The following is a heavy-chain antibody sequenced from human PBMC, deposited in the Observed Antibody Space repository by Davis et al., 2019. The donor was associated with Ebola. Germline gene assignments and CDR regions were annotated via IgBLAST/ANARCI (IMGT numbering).Heavy chain of an antibody. V-gene: IGHV4-59*01. CDR1: GGSISSYY. CDR3: ARGKVGATTG. J-gene: IGHJ1*01. CDR2: IYYSGST. D-gene: IGHD1-26*01. Sequence: GSLRLSCTVSGGSISSYYWSWIRQPPGKGLEWIGYIYYSGSTNYNPSLKSRVTISVDTSKNQFSLKLSSVTAADTAVYYCARGKVGATTGWGRGSLVTVSS.